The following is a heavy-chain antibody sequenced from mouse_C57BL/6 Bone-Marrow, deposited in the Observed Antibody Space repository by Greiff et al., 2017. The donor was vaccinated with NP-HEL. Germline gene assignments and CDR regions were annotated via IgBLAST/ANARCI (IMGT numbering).Heavy chain of an antibody. D-gene: IGHD3-1*01. CDR2: INPNNGGT. V-gene: IGHV1-18*01. Sequence: DVQLQESGPELVKPGASVKIPCKASGYTFTDYNMDWVKQSHGKSLEWIGDINPNNGGTIYNQKFKGKATLTVDKSSSTAYMELRSLTSEDTAVYYCARSKVSGYYFDYWGQGTTLTVSS. CDR1: GYTFTDYN. J-gene: IGHJ2*01. CDR3: ARSKVSGYYFDY.